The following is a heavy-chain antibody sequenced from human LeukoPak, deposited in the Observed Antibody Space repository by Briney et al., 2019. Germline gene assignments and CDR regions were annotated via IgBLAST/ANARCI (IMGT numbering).Heavy chain of an antibody. J-gene: IGHJ3*02. Sequence: ASVKVSCKASGGTFSSYAISWVRQAPGKGLEWMGGFDPEDGETIYAQKFQGRVTMTEDTSTDTAYMELSSLRSEDTAVYYCATVRFYYDSSGSDAFDIWGQGTMVTVSS. D-gene: IGHD3-22*01. CDR1: GGTFSSYA. V-gene: IGHV1-24*01. CDR2: FDPEDGET. CDR3: ATVRFYYDSSGSDAFDI.